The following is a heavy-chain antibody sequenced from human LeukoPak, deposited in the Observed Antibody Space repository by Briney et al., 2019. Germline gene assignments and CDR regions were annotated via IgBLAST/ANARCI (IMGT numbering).Heavy chain of an antibody. CDR2: IYTSGST. CDR3: ARDGDYYDTSPLDY. J-gene: IGHJ4*02. V-gene: IGHV4-4*07. CDR1: GGSISSYY. D-gene: IGHD3-22*01. Sequence: KPSETLSLTCTVSGGSISSYYWSWIRQPAGKGLEWIGRIYTSGSTNYNPSLKSRVTMSVDTSKNRFSLKLSSVTAADTAVYYCARDGDYYDTSPLDYWGQGTLVTVSS.